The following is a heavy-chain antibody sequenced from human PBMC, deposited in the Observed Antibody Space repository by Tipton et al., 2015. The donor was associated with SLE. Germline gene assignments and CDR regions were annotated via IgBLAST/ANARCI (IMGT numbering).Heavy chain of an antibody. J-gene: IGHJ6*02. D-gene: IGHD6-19*01. CDR3: ARRRGFPYSSDWFYYYGMDV. Sequence: TLSLTCAVYGGSFSVHYWSWSWIRQPPGKGLEWIGEIDHSRSTNYNPSLKSRVTISVDTSKNQFSLKLSSVTAADTAVYYCARRRGFPYSSDWFYYYGMDVWGQGTTVTVSS. CDR2: IDHSRST. CDR1: GGSFSVHY. V-gene: IGHV4-34*01.